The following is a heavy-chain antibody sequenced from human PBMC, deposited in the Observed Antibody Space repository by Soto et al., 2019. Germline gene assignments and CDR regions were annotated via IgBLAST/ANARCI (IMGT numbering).Heavy chain of an antibody. Sequence: GGSLRLSXAASGFTFSSYEMNWVRQAPGKGLEWVSYISSSGSTIYYADSVKGRFTISRDNAKNSLYLQMNSLRAEDTAVYYCARRIAVAGLDWFDPWGQGTLVTVSS. V-gene: IGHV3-48*03. CDR3: ARRIAVAGLDWFDP. CDR2: ISSSGSTI. CDR1: GFTFSSYE. J-gene: IGHJ5*02. D-gene: IGHD6-19*01.